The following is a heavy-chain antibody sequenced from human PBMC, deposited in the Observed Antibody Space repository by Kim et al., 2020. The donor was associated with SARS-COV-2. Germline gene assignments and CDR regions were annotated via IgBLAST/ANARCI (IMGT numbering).Heavy chain of an antibody. J-gene: IGHJ4*02. CDR1: GFTFSHYE. D-gene: IGHD2-15*01. Sequence: GGSLRLSCVGSGFTFSHYEMNWVRQAPGKGLAWISYISRAGTSIYYADSVKGRFTVSRDNAKNSLYLQMNSLRAEDTAMYYCASSLVLSPLPSGYCDGGSCYFGVYLRQGTLVTVSS. CDR2: ISRAGTSI. V-gene: IGHV3-48*03. CDR3: ASSLVLSPLPSGYCDGGSCYFGVY.